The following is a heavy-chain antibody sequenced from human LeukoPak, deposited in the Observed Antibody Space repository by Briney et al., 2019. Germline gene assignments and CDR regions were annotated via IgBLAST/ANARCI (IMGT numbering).Heavy chain of an antibody. CDR2: IWADGLKQ. D-gene: IGHD2/OR15-2a*01. CDR1: GFTFSTYG. J-gene: IGHJ4*02. Sequence: GGALRLSCAASGFTFSTYGRHWVRQAPGKGLEGVAVIWADGLKQDNSDSVKGRFPISRDNSRDTLYLQTNSRRGDDTAVYYCARDLGKNRYFDYWGQGTQVTVSS. CDR3: ARDLGKNRYFDY. V-gene: IGHV3-33*01.